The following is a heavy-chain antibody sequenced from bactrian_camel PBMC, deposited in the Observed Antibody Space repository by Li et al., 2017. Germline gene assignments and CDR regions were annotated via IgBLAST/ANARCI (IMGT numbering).Heavy chain of an antibody. Sequence: HVQLVESGGGSVQAGGSLTLSCAVSGVTYRRVCMGWFRQAPGKEREGVAHIDVDGTPAYAESVKGRFTISRDNAKNTVYLQLNSLKTEDMAMYYCAKESYGLGVDWGQGTQVTVS. CDR1: GVTYRRVC. V-gene: IGHV3S1*01. J-gene: IGHJ4*01. CDR3: AKESYGLGVD. D-gene: IGHD5*01. CDR2: IDVDGTP.